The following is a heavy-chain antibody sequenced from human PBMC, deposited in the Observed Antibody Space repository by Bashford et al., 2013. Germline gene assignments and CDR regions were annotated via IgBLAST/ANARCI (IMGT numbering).Heavy chain of an antibody. D-gene: IGHD2-21*02. CDR3: ARHLHGDPLYYFDL. J-gene: IGHJ5*02. Sequence: ASVKVSCKASGYTFTSYGLSWMRQAPGQGLEWMGWISAYNGKTLYAQNFQGRVSIDMDASTATVSLELRSLRSDDTATYFCARHLHGDPLYYFDLWGQGTLVTVSS. CDR2: ISAYNGKT. V-gene: IGHV1-18*01. CDR1: GYTFTSYG.